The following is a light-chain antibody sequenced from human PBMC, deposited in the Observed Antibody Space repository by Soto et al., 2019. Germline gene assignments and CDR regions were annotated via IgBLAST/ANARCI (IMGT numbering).Light chain of an antibody. CDR1: QSVSSN. CDR2: GAP. V-gene: IGKV3-15*01. J-gene: IGKJ1*01. CDR3: QQYNNWPPRAWT. Sequence: EIVMTQSPATLSVSPGERATLSCRASQSVSSNLAWYQQKPSQAPRLLIYGAPTRATGIPARFSGSGSGTEFTLTISSLQSEDFAVYYCQQYNNWPPRAWTFGQGTKVEIK.